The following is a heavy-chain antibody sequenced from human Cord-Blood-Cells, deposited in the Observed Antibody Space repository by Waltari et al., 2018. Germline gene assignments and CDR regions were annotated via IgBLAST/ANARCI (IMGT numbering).Heavy chain of an antibody. CDR3: ARDFRDSSSSGGFDY. J-gene: IGHJ4*02. V-gene: IGHV4-38-2*02. CDR2: IYHSGST. D-gene: IGHD6-6*01. CDR1: GYSISSGYY. Sequence: QVQLQESGPGLVKPSETLSLTCAVSGYSISSGYYWGWIRQPPGKGLEWIGSIYHSGSTDYNPSLKSRVTISVDTSKNQFSLKLSSVTAADTAVYYCARDFRDSSSSGGFDYWGQGTLVTVSS.